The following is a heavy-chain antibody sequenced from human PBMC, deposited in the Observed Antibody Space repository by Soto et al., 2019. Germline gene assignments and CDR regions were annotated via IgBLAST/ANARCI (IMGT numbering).Heavy chain of an antibody. CDR1: GYTFTSYA. CDR2: INAGNGNT. V-gene: IGHV1-3*01. Sequence: GASVKVSCKASGYTFTSYAMHCVRQAPGQRLEWMGWINAGNGNTKYSQKVQGRVTITRDTSASTAYMDLSSLRAEDTAVYYCARVWESWYSHPLEAFDIWGQGTMVTVSS. CDR3: ARVWESWYSHPLEAFDI. D-gene: IGHD3-16*01. J-gene: IGHJ3*02.